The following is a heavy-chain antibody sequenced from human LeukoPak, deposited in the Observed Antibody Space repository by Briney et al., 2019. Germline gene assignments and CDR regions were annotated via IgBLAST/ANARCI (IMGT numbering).Heavy chain of an antibody. CDR1: GGSISSYY. V-gene: IGHV4-4*07. CDR2: IYTSGST. CDR3: ARDSTPRLWFGELLASPPNWFDP. Sequence: PSETLSLTCTVSGGSISSYYWSWIRQPAGKGLEWIGRIYTSGSTNYNPSLKSRVTMSVDTSKNQFSLKLSPVTAADTAVYYCARDSTPRLWFGELLASPPNWFDPWGQGTLVTVSS. D-gene: IGHD3-10*01. J-gene: IGHJ5*02.